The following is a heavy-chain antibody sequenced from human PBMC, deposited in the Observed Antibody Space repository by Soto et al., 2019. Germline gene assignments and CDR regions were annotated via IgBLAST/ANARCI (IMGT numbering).Heavy chain of an antibody. J-gene: IGHJ5*02. CDR1: GGSFSGYY. Sequence: QVQLQQWGAGLLKPSETLSLTCAVYGGSFSGYYWSWIRQSPGKGLEWIGEINHSGSTNYNPSLKSRVTISVDTSKNQFSLKLSSVTAADTAVYYCARERAILLWFGINWFDPWGQGTLVTVSS. CDR3: ARERAILLWFGINWFDP. CDR2: INHSGST. D-gene: IGHD3-10*01. V-gene: IGHV4-34*01.